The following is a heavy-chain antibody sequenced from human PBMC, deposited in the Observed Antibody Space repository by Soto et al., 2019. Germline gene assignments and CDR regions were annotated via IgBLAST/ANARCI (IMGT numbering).Heavy chain of an antibody. V-gene: IGHV3-66*01. Sequence: EVQLVESGGGLVQPGGSLRLSCAASGFTVSTNYMSWVRQAPGKGLEWVSLIYSDGSTYYTDSVKGRFTISRDNSKNTLYLPMNSLRAEDTAVYYCTKLDAFDVWGQGTMVTVSS. CDR2: IYSDGST. CDR1: GFTVSTNY. J-gene: IGHJ3*01. CDR3: TKLDAFDV.